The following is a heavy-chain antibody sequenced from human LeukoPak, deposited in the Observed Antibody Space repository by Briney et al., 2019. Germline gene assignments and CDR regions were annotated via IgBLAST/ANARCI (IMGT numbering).Heavy chain of an antibody. Sequence: GGSLRLSGAASGFTFSNYAMSWVRQAPGKGLEWVSSISGSGDTTYYADSVKGRFTISRDDSKNTLYLQMNSLRPADTAVYYCAKAKTQAMVLPGNYWGQGTLVTVSS. D-gene: IGHD5-18*01. J-gene: IGHJ4*02. CDR1: GFTFSNYA. V-gene: IGHV3-23*01. CDR2: ISGSGDTT. CDR3: AKAKTQAMVLPGNY.